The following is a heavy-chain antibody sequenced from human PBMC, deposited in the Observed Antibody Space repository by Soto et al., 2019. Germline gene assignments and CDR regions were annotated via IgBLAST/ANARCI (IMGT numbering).Heavy chain of an antibody. D-gene: IGHD3-10*01. J-gene: IGHJ4*02. Sequence: SETLSLTCAVSGGSMKTTNWWSWVRQPPAKGLEWIGEVFHSGITRYNPSLKSRATVSVDTSKNQFFLNLASVTAADTAVYYCTKDEAGSLFSYWAQGSLVIGSS. CDR1: GGSMKTTNW. CDR2: VFHSGIT. V-gene: IGHV4-4*02. CDR3: TKDEAGSLFSY.